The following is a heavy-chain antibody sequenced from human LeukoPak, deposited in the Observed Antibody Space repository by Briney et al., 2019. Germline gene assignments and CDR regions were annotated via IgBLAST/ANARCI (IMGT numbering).Heavy chain of an antibody. D-gene: IGHD5-18*01. CDR2: ISYDGSNK. J-gene: IGHJ4*02. CDR1: GFTFSSYA. V-gene: IGHV3-30-3*01. Sequence: PGGSLRLSCAASGFTFSSYAMHWVRQAPGKGLEWVAVISYDGSNKYYADSVKGRFTISRDNSKNTLYLQMNSLRAEDTAVYYCARDYVGYSYGSPTLGYWGQGTLVTVSS. CDR3: ARDYVGYSYGSPTLGY.